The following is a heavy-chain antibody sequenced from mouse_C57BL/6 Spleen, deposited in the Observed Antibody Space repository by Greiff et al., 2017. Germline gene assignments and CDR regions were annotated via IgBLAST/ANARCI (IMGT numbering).Heavy chain of an antibody. CDR2: INPNNGGT. D-gene: IGHD1-1*01. CDR1: GYTFTDYY. J-gene: IGHJ1*03. Sequence: VQLQQSGPELVKPGASVKISCKASGYTFTDYYMNWVKQSHGKSLEWIGDINPNNGGTSYNQKFKGKATLTVDKSSSTAYMELRSLTSEDSAVYYCARERPYYYGSSWYFDVWGTGTTVTVSS. CDR3: ARERPYYYGSSWYFDV. V-gene: IGHV1-26*01.